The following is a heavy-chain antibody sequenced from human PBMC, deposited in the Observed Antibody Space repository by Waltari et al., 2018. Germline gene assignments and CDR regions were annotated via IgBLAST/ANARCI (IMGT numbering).Heavy chain of an antibody. CDR2: IIPICGTA. J-gene: IGHJ4*02. CDR1: GGTFSSYA. V-gene: IGHV1-69*05. Sequence: QVQLVQSGAEVKKPGSSVKVSCKASGGTFSSYAISWVRQAPGQGLEWMGGIIPICGTANYAQKFQVRVTITTDESTSTAYMELSSLRSEDTAVYYCAREDYDSSGYFPAPYWGQGTLVTVSS. D-gene: IGHD3-22*01. CDR3: AREDYDSSGYFPAPY.